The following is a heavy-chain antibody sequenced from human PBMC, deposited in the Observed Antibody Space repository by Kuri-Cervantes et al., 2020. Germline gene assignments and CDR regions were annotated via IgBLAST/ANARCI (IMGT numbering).Heavy chain of an antibody. J-gene: IGHJ3*02. CDR1: GFSLRSSGMS. D-gene: IGHD3-16*02. Sequence: SGPTLVKPTQTLTLTCTFSGFSLRSSGMSVIWIRQPPGKALEWLALIAWDDDEYYNTSLKTRLTISKDTSKNQVVLTMTNMDPVDTATYYCARTEITFGGVIAHDAFDIWGQGTMVTVSS. V-gene: IGHV2-70*12. CDR2: IAWDDDE. CDR3: ARTEITFGGVIAHDAFDI.